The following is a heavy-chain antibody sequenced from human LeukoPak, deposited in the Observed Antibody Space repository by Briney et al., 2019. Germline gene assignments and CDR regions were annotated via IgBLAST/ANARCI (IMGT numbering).Heavy chain of an antibody. Sequence: HPGGSLRLSCAASGSTFSSYGMHWVRQAPGKGLEWVAVIWYDGSNKYYADSVKGRFTISRDNSKNTLYLQMNSLRAEDTAVYYCASNIVGATFDYWGQGTLVTVSS. V-gene: IGHV3-33*01. CDR2: IWYDGSNK. D-gene: IGHD1-26*01. CDR3: ASNIVGATFDY. CDR1: GSTFSSYG. J-gene: IGHJ4*02.